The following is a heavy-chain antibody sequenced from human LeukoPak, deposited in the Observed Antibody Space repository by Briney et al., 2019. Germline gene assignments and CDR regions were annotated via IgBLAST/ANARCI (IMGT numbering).Heavy chain of an antibody. Sequence: PGGSLRLSCAASGFTFSTYSMNWVRQAPGKGLEWVSSVSSGGSWIYYADSLKGRLTISRDNAKNSLYLQMNSLRAEDTAVYYCARGVGYSYGLYYYWGQGTLVTVSS. CDR3: ARGVGYSYGLYYY. CDR1: GFTFSTYS. D-gene: IGHD5-18*01. CDR2: VSSGGSWI. V-gene: IGHV3-21*01. J-gene: IGHJ4*02.